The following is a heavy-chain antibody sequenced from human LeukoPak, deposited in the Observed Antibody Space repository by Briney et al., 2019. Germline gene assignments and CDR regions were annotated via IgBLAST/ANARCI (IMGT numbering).Heavy chain of an antibody. Sequence: SETLSLTCTVSGGSISSGSYYWSWIRQPAGKGLEWIGRIYTSGSTNYNPSLKSRVTISVDTSKNQFSLKLSPVTAADTAVYYCAREIYGDYGAFDYWDQGTLVTVSS. V-gene: IGHV4-61*02. CDR2: IYTSGST. CDR3: AREIYGDYGAFDY. D-gene: IGHD4-17*01. J-gene: IGHJ4*02. CDR1: GGSISSGSYY.